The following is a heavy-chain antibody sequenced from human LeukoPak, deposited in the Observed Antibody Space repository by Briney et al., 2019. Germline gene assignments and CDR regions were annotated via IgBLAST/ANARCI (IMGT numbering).Heavy chain of an antibody. CDR3: ARAGGGYDFWSGYRRQDWFDP. Sequence: SETLSLTCTVSGGSTSSYYWSWIRQPAGKGLEWIGRIYTSGSTNYNPSLKSRVTMSVDTSKNQFSLKLSSVTAADTAVYYCARAGGGYDFWSGYRRQDWFDPWGQGTLVTVSS. CDR2: IYTSGST. CDR1: GGSTSSYY. D-gene: IGHD3-3*01. J-gene: IGHJ5*02. V-gene: IGHV4-4*07.